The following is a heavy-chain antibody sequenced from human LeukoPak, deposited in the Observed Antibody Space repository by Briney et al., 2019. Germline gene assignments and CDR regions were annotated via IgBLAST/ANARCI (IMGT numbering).Heavy chain of an antibody. CDR2: ISGSGGST. V-gene: IGHV3-23*01. CDR1: GFTFSSYG. J-gene: IGHJ4*02. CDR3: AKFTAMVFFRQRFDY. Sequence: HSGGSLSLSCAASGFTFSSYGMSWVRQAPGKGLEWVSAISGSGGSTCYADSVKGRYTISRDNSKNTLYLQMNSVRAEDTAVYDCAKFTAMVFFRQRFDYWGQGAMVTVSS. D-gene: IGHD5-18*01.